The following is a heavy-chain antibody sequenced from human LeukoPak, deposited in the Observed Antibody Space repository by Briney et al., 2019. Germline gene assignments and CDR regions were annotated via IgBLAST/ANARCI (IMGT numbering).Heavy chain of an antibody. V-gene: IGHV3-30*03. CDR3: ARAVGYGGRSPANY. Sequence: GGSLRLSCAASGFTFSSHAMHWVRQAPGKGLEWVAAISYDGSNKYYADSVKGRFTISADNSKNTLYLQMNSLRIEDTAVYYCARAVGYGGRSPANYWGQGTLVTVSS. J-gene: IGHJ4*02. CDR1: GFTFSSHA. D-gene: IGHD1-26*01. CDR2: ISYDGSNK.